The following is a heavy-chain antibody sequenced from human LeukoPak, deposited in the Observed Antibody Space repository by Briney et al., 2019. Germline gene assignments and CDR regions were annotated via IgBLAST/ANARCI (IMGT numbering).Heavy chain of an antibody. CDR1: GLTFSRYA. CDR2: ISESGSGT. V-gene: IGHV3-23*01. D-gene: IGHD3-22*01. CDR3: AKDGYYDSSPTPFIDY. Sequence: GGSLRLSCAVSGLTFSRYAMSWVRQAPGKGLEWVSAISESGSGTYYADSVKGRFTISRDNSKDTLSLQMNSLRAKDTAVYYCAKDGYYDSSPTPFIDYWGQGTLVTVSS. J-gene: IGHJ4*02.